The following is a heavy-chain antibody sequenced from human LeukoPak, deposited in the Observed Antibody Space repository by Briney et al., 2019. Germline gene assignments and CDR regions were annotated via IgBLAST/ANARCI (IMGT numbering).Heavy chain of an antibody. CDR3: AGDPTIFGLVIPPDY. CDR1: GFTFSSYW. D-gene: IGHD3-3*01. CDR2: IKQDESEK. J-gene: IGHJ4*02. Sequence: GGSLRLSCTASGFTFSSYWMSWVRQAPGKGLEWVANIKQDESEKYYVDSVKGRFTISRDNAKNSLYLQMNSLRAEDTAVYYCAGDPTIFGLVIPPDYWGQGTLVTVSS. V-gene: IGHV3-7*01.